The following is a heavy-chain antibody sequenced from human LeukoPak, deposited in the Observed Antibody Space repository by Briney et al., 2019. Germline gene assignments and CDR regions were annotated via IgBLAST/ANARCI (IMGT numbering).Heavy chain of an antibody. CDR2: IRYDGSNK. Sequence: GGSLRLSCAASGFTFSSYGMHWVRQAPGKGLEWVAFIRYDGSNKYYADSLKGRFTISRDNSKNTLYLQMNSLRAEDTAVYYCAKGQGVSSGWPEYFQHWGQGTLVTVSS. CDR3: AKGQGVSSGWPEYFQH. D-gene: IGHD6-19*01. CDR1: GFTFSSYG. V-gene: IGHV3-30*02. J-gene: IGHJ1*01.